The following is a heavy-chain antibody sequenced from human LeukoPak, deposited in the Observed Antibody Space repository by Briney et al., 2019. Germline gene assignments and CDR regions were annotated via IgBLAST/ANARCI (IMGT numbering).Heavy chain of an antibody. J-gene: IGHJ4*02. Sequence: PGGSLRLSCAASGFTFSSYSMNWVRQAPGKGLEWVSYISSSSSTIYYADSVKGRFTISRDNAKNSLYLQMNSLRAEDTAVYYCARGGGGVSYWGQGTLVTVSS. CDR3: ARGGGGVSY. CDR2: ISSSSSTI. D-gene: IGHD3-16*01. V-gene: IGHV3-48*01. CDR1: GFTFSSYS.